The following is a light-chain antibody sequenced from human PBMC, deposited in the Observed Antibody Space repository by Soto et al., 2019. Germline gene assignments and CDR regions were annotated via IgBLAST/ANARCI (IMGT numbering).Light chain of an antibody. V-gene: IGLV2-14*01. CDR2: EVS. J-gene: IGLJ3*02. CDR1: SSDIGVYNY. Sequence: QSVLTQPASVSGSPGQSITISCTGTSSDIGVYNYVSWYQQHPGKAPKLVICEVSNRPSGVSSRFSGSKSGNTASLTISGLLAEDEADYYCTSFTTTNIWVFGGGTKVTVL. CDR3: TSFTTTNIWV.